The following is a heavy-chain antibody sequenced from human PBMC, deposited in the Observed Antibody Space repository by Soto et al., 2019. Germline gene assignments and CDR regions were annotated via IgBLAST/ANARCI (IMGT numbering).Heavy chain of an antibody. CDR3: ARHGSRPFYGMDV. CDR2: INPNSGGT. V-gene: IGHV1-2*04. D-gene: IGHD1-26*01. J-gene: IGHJ6*02. Sequence: GASVKVSCKASGYTFTGYYMHWVRQAPGQGLEWMGWINPNSGGTNYAQKFQGWVTMTRDTSVSTAYMELSRLRSDDTAVYYCARHGSRPFYGMDVRGQGTTLTVSS. CDR1: GYTFTGYY.